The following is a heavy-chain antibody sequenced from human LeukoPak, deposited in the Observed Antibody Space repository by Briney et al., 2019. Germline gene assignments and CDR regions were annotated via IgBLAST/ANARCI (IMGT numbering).Heavy chain of an antibody. Sequence: SETLSLTCTVSGGSISSYYWSWIRQPPGKGLEWVGYIYYSGSTNYNPSLKSRVTISVDTSKNQFSLMLTSVPAADTAVYYCARGVVITGLDYWGQGTLVTVSS. CDR3: ARGVVITGLDY. V-gene: IGHV4-59*01. J-gene: IGHJ4*02. CDR2: IYYSGST. D-gene: IGHD3-3*01. CDR1: GGSISSYY.